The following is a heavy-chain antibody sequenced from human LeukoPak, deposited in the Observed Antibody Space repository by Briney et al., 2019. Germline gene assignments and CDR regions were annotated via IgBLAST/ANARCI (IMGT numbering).Heavy chain of an antibody. CDR3: ARETRTAAAGLVFAMDV. J-gene: IGHJ6*03. CDR2: ISSGSVYI. Sequence: GGSLRLSCAASRFTFSDYSMNWVRQAPGKGLQWVASISSGSVYIYYADSMKGRSTISRDNAKNTLYLQMNSLRAEDTAVYYCARETRTAAAGLVFAMDVWGKGTTVTVSS. V-gene: IGHV3-21*01. D-gene: IGHD6-13*01. CDR1: RFTFSDYS.